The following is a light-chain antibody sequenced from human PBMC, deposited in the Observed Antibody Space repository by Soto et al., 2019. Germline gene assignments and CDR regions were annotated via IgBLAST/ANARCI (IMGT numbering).Light chain of an antibody. CDR2: GIN. J-gene: IGLJ3*02. V-gene: IGLV1-40*01. CDR1: SSNIGAGYD. Sequence: QAVVTQPPSVSGAPGQRVTISCTGSSSNIGAGYDVHWYQQLPGTAPKLLIYGINNRPSGVPDRFSGSKSGTSAFLAITGLQAEDEADYYCQSYDSSLSGWVFGGGTKLTVL. CDR3: QSYDSSLSGWV.